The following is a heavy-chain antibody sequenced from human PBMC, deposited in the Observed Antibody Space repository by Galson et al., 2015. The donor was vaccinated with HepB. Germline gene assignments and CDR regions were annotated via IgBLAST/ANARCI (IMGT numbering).Heavy chain of an antibody. CDR2: ISHSGST. CDR3: ATIRGPRQLWLKGAFDY. J-gene: IGHJ4*02. V-gene: IGHV4-34*01. CDR1: GGSFSGYY. D-gene: IGHD5-18*01. Sequence: LSLTCAVYGGSFSGYYWSWIRQPPGKGLEWIGEISHSGSTNYNPSLKSRVTISVDTSKNQFSLKLSSVTAADTAVYYCATIRGPRQLWLKGAFDYWGQGTLVTVSS.